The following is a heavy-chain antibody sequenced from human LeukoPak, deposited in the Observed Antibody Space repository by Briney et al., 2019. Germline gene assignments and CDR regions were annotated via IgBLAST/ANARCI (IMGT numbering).Heavy chain of an antibody. CDR1: GGSFSGYY. D-gene: IGHD3-10*01. Sequence: SETLSLTCAVYGGSFSGYYWSWVRQPPEKGLEWIGETNHDGSTTYNPSLKSRVSISVETSRSQFSLKLSSVTAADTAMYYCAGIWLGNNAFDIWGRGTMVTISS. CDR2: TNHDGST. J-gene: IGHJ3*02. CDR3: AGIWLGNNAFDI. V-gene: IGHV4-34*01.